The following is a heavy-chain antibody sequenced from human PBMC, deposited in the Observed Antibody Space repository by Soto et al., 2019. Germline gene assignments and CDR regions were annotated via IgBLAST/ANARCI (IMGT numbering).Heavy chain of an antibody. CDR2: ITSDSSTR. Sequence: GGSLRLSCAVSGFTFSSFGMNWVRLAPGKGLEWISYITSDSSTRHYADFVKGRFTISRDNAKNSLYLQMNSLRDEDTAVYFCARDPDGIIDFDYWGQGTQVTVSS. CDR1: GFTFSSFG. V-gene: IGHV3-48*02. J-gene: IGHJ4*02. D-gene: IGHD3-10*01. CDR3: ARDPDGIIDFDY.